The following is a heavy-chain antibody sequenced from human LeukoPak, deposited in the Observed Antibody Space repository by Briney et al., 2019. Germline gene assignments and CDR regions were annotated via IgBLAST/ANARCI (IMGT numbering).Heavy chain of an antibody. Sequence: ASVKVSCKASGYTFTGYYMHWVRQAPGQGLEWMGWINPNSGGTNYAQKFQGRVTMTRDTSISTAYMELSRLRSDDTAVYYCARAHASLGYYDSSGYYPYWGQGTLVTVSS. CDR3: ARAHASLGYYDSSGYYPY. V-gene: IGHV1-2*02. CDR2: INPNSGGT. D-gene: IGHD3-22*01. CDR1: GYTFTGYY. J-gene: IGHJ4*02.